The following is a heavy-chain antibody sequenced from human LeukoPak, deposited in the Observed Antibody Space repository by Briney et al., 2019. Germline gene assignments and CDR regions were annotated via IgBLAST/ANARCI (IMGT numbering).Heavy chain of an antibody. J-gene: IGHJ6*02. D-gene: IGHD6-19*01. CDR1: GFTFNSYA. Sequence: GGSLRLSCAASGFTFNSYAMHWVRQAPGKGLEWVAVILYDGTTKYYADSVKGRFSISRDNSKNTLYLQMNNLRAEDTAVYYCARDRSGIAVVEYYGMDVWGQGTTVTVSS. CDR2: ILYDGTTK. CDR3: ARDRSGIAVVEYYGMDV. V-gene: IGHV3-30-3*01.